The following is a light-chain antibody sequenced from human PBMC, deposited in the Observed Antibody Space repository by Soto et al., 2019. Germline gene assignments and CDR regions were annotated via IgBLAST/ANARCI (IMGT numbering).Light chain of an antibody. Sequence: QSALTQPASVSASPGQSITISCTGTSSDVGGYNYVSWYQHHPGKAPKLMIYDVSNRPSGVSNRFSGSKSGNTASLIISGLQAEDEADYYCGSYTSSSTLSTYVFGTGTKVTVL. CDR3: GSYTSSSTLSTYV. CDR2: DVS. J-gene: IGLJ1*01. V-gene: IGLV2-14*03. CDR1: SSDVGGYNY.